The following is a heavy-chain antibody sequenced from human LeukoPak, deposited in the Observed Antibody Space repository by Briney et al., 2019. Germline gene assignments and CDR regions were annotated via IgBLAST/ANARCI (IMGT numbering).Heavy chain of an antibody. V-gene: IGHV1-2*02. J-gene: IGHJ4*02. CDR1: GYTFIGHY. CDR3: ARAFNGYYFDF. Sequence: ASVKVSCEASGYTFIGHYIHWVRQAPGQGLEWMGWINPSSGGANYAQNFQDRVTMTRDTSISTAYMELSRLRSDDTAVYYCARAFNGYYFDFWGQGTLVTVSS. CDR2: INPSSGGA.